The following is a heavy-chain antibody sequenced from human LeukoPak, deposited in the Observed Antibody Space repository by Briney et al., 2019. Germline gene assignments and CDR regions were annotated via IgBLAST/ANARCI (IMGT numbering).Heavy chain of an antibody. D-gene: IGHD2-2*01. Sequence: SVKVSCKASGGTFSSYAISWVRQAPGQGLEWMGGIIPIFGTANYAQKFQGRVTITADESTSTAYMELSSLRSEDTAVYYCARDEYQLRNAIFDYWGQGTLVTVSS. CDR2: IIPIFGTA. CDR1: GGTFSSYA. CDR3: ARDEYQLRNAIFDY. J-gene: IGHJ4*02. V-gene: IGHV1-69*13.